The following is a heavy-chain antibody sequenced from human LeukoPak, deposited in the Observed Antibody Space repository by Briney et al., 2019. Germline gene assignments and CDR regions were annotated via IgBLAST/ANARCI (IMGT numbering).Heavy chain of an antibody. CDR1: GGTFSSYA. Sequence: ASVKVSCKASGGTFSSYAISWVRQAPGQGLEWMGWISAYNGNTNYAQKLQGRVTMTTDTSTSTAYMELRSLRSDDTAVYYCARVVSSSSDYWGQGTLVTVSS. CDR2: ISAYNGNT. CDR3: ARVVSSSSDY. J-gene: IGHJ4*02. V-gene: IGHV1-18*01. D-gene: IGHD6-6*01.